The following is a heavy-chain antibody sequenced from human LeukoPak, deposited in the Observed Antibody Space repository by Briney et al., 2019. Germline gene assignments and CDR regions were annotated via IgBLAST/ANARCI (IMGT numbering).Heavy chain of an antibody. CDR2: INPGDSDT. D-gene: IGHD6-13*01. CDR3: ARHRAAGGSYYYGADV. V-gene: IGHV5-51*01. Sequence: GEPLKISCKGSGYTFRNYWIAWVRQMPGKGLEWMGIINPGDSDTRYSPSFQGQVTISADESTTTAYLQWSSLKASDTAMYYCARHRAAGGSYYYGADVWGQGTTVTVSS. J-gene: IGHJ6*02. CDR1: GYTFRNYW.